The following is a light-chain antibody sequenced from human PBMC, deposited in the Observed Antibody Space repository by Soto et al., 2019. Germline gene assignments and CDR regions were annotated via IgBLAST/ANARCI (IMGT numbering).Light chain of an antibody. CDR1: SSDVGGYNY. CDR3: SSYAGSDNYV. Sequence: QSALTQPPSASGSPGQSVTISCTRTSSDVGGYNYVSWYQQHPGKVPKLMIYEVTKRPSGVPDRFSGSKSGDTASLTVSGLQAEDEADYYCSSYAGSDNYVFGTGTKATVL. CDR2: EVT. V-gene: IGLV2-8*01. J-gene: IGLJ1*01.